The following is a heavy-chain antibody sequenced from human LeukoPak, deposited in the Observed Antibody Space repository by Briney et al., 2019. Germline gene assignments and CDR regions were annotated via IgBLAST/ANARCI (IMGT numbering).Heavy chain of an antibody. D-gene: IGHD4-17*01. CDR1: GPSTSSVYY. V-gene: IGHV4-38-2*01. J-gene: IGHJ4*02. CDR2: VLPSGNT. Sequence: SETLSLTCAFSGPSTSSVYYWAWIRQPPGKGLEWVGSVLPSGNTYYKPSLKSRVNISLDTSKNHFSLNLTSVTATDTAVYFCASGNYGDYFDYWGQGTPVTVSS. CDR3: ASGNYGDYFDY.